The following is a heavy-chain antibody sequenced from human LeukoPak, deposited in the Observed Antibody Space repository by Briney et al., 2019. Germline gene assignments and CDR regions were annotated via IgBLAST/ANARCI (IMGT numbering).Heavy chain of an antibody. D-gene: IGHD6-13*01. J-gene: IGHJ4*02. Sequence: PGGSLRLSCAASGFTFSSYWMSWVRQAPGKGLKWVANIKQDGSEKYYVDSVKGRFTISRDNAKNSLYLQMNSLRAEDTAVYYCAKRGLAAALFRWGQGTLVTVSS. V-gene: IGHV3-7*03. CDR3: AKRGLAAALFR. CDR2: IKQDGSEK. CDR1: GFTFSSYW.